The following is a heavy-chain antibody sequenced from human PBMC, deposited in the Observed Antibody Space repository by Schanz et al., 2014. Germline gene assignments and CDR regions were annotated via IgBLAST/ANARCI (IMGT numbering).Heavy chain of an antibody. Sequence: EMQVVESGGGSVQPGGSLRVSCAASGFTFSNYWMSWVRQAPGKGLEWVSTIYRNDNTYYADSVKGRFTISRDNSKNTLYLQMNSLRAEDTAVYYCARDFWQITNKKYYYFGMDVWGQGTTVTVSS. V-gene: IGHV3-66*01. D-gene: IGHD3-10*01. CDR3: ARDFWQITNKKYYYFGMDV. CDR2: IYRNDNT. J-gene: IGHJ6*02. CDR1: GFTFSNYW.